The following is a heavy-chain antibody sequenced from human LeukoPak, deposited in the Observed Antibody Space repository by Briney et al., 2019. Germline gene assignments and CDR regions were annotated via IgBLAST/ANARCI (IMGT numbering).Heavy chain of an antibody. J-gene: IGHJ5*02. CDR3: ARIWQNWCDP. CDR2: IYYSGST. Sequence: PSETLSLTCTVSGGSISSSSYYWGWIRQPPGKGLEWIGSIYYSGSTYHNPSLKSRVTISVDTSKNQFSLKLSSVTAADTAVYYCARIWQNWCDPWGQGTLVPVSS. V-gene: IGHV4-39*01. CDR1: GGSISSSSYY.